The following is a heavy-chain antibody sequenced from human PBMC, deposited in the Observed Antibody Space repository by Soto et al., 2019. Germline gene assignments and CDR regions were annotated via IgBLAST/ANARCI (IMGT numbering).Heavy chain of an antibody. CDR1: GYSFSSYW. V-gene: IGHV5-51*01. Sequence: GESLKISCKGSGYSFSSYWLGWVRQMPGKGLELMGIIYPGDSNVRYSPSFQGQVTISADKSINTAYLQWSSLRASDTAIYYCARFYVVGSPWGFAPWGQGTRVTVSS. CDR2: IYPGDSNV. CDR3: ARFYVVGSPWGFAP. D-gene: IGHD2-15*01. J-gene: IGHJ5*02.